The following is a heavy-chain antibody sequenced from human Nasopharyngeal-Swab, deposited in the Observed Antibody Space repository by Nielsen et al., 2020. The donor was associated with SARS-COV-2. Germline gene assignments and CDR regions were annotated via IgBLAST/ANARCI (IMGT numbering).Heavy chain of an antibody. CDR3: ARDVGDYYDSSGTFDY. D-gene: IGHD3-22*01. Sequence: WIRQPPGKGLVWVSRINSDGSSTSYADSVKGRFTISRDNAKNTLYLQMNSLRAEDTAVYYCARDVGDYYDSSGTFDYWGQGTLVTVPQ. CDR2: INSDGSST. J-gene: IGHJ4*02. V-gene: IGHV3-74*01.